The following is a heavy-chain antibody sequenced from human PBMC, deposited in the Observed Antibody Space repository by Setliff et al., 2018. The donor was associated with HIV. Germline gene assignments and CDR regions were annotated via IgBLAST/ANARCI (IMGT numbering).Heavy chain of an antibody. CDR1: GGSIIINDYY. V-gene: IGHV4-39*01. CDR3: GRRGYSGHLDV. Sequence: PSETLSLTCTVSGGSIIINDYYWGWIRQYPGKGLEWIGSIVYSGTTYYNVSLESRVTISVDTSKNQFSLKLSSVTAADTAVYYCGRRGYSGHLDVWGQGTMVTVSS. CDR2: IVYSGTT. D-gene: IGHD5-12*01. J-gene: IGHJ3*01.